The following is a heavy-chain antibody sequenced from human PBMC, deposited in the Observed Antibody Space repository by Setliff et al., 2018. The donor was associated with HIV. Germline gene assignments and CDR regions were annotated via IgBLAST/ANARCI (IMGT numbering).Heavy chain of an antibody. Sequence: GASVKVSCKASGYTFTSYAMHWVRQAPGQRLEWMGWIHAGNGYTKYSQKFQGRVTFTRDTSASAAYIDLSSLRSEDTAVYYYARIWGIPALYYFEYWGQGTLVTVSS. CDR3: ARIWGIPALYYFEY. V-gene: IGHV1-3*01. CDR1: GYTFTSYA. D-gene: IGHD3-16*01. J-gene: IGHJ4*02. CDR2: IHAGNGYT.